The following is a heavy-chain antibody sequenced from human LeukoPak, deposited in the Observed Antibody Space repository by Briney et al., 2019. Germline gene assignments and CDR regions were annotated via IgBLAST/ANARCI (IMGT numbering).Heavy chain of an antibody. J-gene: IGHJ4*02. D-gene: IGHD6-25*01. CDR2: ISGSGDST. CDR1: GFTFSTYM. V-gene: IGHV3-23*01. CDR3: AKTQRPPPNFDY. Sequence: GGSLRLSCAASGFTFSTYMMNWVRQAPGKGLEWVSIISGSGDSTYYADSVKGRFTISRDNSKNTLYLQMNSLRADDTAVYFCAKTQRPPPNFDYWGQGTPVTVSS.